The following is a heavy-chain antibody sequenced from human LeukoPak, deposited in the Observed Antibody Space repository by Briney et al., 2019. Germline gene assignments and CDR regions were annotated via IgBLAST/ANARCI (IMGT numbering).Heavy chain of an antibody. V-gene: IGHV3-74*01. D-gene: IGHD5-12*01. CDR2: INNDGVST. Sequence: TGGSLRLSCATSGFTVSSYCMHWVRQVPGKGLEWLSRINNDGVSTSYADSVKGRFTSSRDNARNTLYLRMNSLRAEDTAIYYCARKHLSGGYGGTIDYWGQGTLVTVSS. J-gene: IGHJ4*02. CDR1: GFTVSSYC. CDR3: ARKHLSGGYGGTIDY.